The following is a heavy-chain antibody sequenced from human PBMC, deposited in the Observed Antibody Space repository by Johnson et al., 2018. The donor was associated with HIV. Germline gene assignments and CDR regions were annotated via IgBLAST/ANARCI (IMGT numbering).Heavy chain of an antibody. Sequence: VQLVESGGGVVQPGGSLRLSCAASGFTFSSYWMSWVRQAPGKGLEWVANIKQDGREQYYVDSVTGRFTVSRDNSKNTLYLQMKSLRPEDTAVYYCAKGAAAAGPDAFDIWGQGTMVTVSS. CDR1: GFTFSSYW. V-gene: IGHV3-7*01. CDR2: IKQDGREQ. J-gene: IGHJ3*02. D-gene: IGHD6-13*01. CDR3: AKGAAAAGPDAFDI.